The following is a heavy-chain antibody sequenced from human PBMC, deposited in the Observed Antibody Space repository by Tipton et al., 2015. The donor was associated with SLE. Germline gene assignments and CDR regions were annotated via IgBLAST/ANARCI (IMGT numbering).Heavy chain of an antibody. J-gene: IGHJ5*02. D-gene: IGHD3/OR15-3a*01. Sequence: TLSLTCAVYGGSFSGYYWSWIRQPPGKGLEWIAEINHSGSANYNPSLNSRVTISVDTSKNQFSRKLSSVTAADTAVYYCARGGTGRGWFDPWGQGTLVTVSS. V-gene: IGHV4-34*01. CDR3: ARGGTGRGWFDP. CDR1: GGSFSGYY. CDR2: INHSGSA.